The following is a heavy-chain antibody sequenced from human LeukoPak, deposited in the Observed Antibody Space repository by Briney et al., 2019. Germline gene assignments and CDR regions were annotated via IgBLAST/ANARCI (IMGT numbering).Heavy chain of an antibody. V-gene: IGHV4-30-2*01. CDR2: IYHSGST. J-gene: IGHJ5*02. D-gene: IGHD5-18*01. CDR1: GGSISSGGYS. CDR3: ARGGIQLGWFDP. Sequence: SETLSLTCAVSGGSISSGGYSWSWIRQPPGKGLEWIGYIYHSGSTYYNPSLESRVTISVDRSKNQFSLKLSSVTAADTAVYYCARGGIQLGWFDPWGQGTLVTVSS.